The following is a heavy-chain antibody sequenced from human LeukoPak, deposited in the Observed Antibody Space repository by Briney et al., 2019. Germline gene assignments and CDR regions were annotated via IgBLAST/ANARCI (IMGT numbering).Heavy chain of an antibody. CDR3: ARSGGDFYDSSGYGVIDH. J-gene: IGHJ4*02. CDR1: GFTFGSYG. CDR2: IWHDGSNK. D-gene: IGHD3-22*01. V-gene: IGHV3-33*01. Sequence: PGQSVRLSCEASGFTFGSYGMHWVRQAPGKGLEWVAAIWHDGSNKYQRDSLKGRFTISRDNSRSTLYLRMNSLRVEDTAVYYCARSGGDFYDSSGYGVIDHWGRGTMLTVSS.